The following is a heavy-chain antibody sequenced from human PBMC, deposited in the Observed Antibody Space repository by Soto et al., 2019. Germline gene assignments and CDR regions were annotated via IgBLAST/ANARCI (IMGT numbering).Heavy chain of an antibody. CDR2: ISGNSGYI. D-gene: IGHD4-17*01. Sequence: PGGSLRLSCAASGFTFSTHSMNWVRQAPGKGLEWVSSISGNSGYIYYADSVKGRFTISRDNAKSSLSLQMNSLRADDTAVYYCARDSYRNADYGSYFDYWGQGTLVTVSS. V-gene: IGHV3-21*01. J-gene: IGHJ4*02. CDR1: GFTFSTHS. CDR3: ARDSYRNADYGSYFDY.